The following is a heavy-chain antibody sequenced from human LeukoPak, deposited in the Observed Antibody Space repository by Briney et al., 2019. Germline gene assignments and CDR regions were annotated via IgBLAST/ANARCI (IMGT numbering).Heavy chain of an antibody. V-gene: IGHV3-74*01. J-gene: IGHJ6*03. CDR1: GFTVSSNS. D-gene: IGHD2-15*01. Sequence: GGSLRLSCTVSGFTVSSNSMSWVRQAPGKGLVWVSRINTDGSSTSYADSVKGQFTISRDNGKNTLNLQMNSLRAEDTAVYYCAREGGGYCSGGSCYSSVDYYYMDVWGKGTTVTISS. CDR3: AREGGGYCSGGSCYSSVDYYYMDV. CDR2: INTDGSST.